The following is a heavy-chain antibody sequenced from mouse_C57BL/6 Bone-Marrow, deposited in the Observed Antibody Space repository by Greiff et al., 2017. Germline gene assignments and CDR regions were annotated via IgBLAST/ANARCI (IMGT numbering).Heavy chain of an antibody. V-gene: IGHV1-72*01. Sequence: QVQLQQPGAGLVKPGASVTLSCKASGYTFTSYWMHWVQQRPGRGLEWIGRIDPNGGGTKYNEKFKSKGTLTVYQPSHTASMQLSSLTAEASAVYYCARDYYYGRGSWFAYWGQGTLVTVSA. CDR2: IDPNGGGT. J-gene: IGHJ3*01. CDR3: ARDYYYGRGSWFAY. D-gene: IGHD1-1*01. CDR1: GYTFTSYW.